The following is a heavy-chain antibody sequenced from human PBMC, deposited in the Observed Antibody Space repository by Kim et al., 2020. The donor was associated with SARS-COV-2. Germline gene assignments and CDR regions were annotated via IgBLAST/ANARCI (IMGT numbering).Heavy chain of an antibody. CDR2: INWNGGST. J-gene: IGHJ3*02. Sequence: GGSLRLSCAASGFTFDDYGMSWVRQAPGKGLEWGSGINWNGGSTGYADSVKGRYTISRDNAKNSLYLQMNSLRAEDTALYYCARDVGYYGSARDDAFDIWGQGTMVTVSS. CDR3: ARDVGYYGSARDDAFDI. V-gene: IGHV3-20*04. D-gene: IGHD3-10*01. CDR1: GFTFDDYG.